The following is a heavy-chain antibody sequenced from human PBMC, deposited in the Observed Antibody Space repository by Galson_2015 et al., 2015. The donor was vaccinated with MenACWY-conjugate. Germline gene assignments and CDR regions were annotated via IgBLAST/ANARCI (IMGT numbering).Heavy chain of an antibody. V-gene: IGHV3-74*01. CDR1: GFISRNYC. CDR3: VKDSQPLNPYFDF. Sequence: SLRLSCAASGFISRNYCMHWVRQAPGKGLVCVSRICGDGSSTSYADSVKGRFTVSRDIAKNTVSLLMNSLRAEDTGVYFCVKDSQPLNPYFDFWGQGTLVTVSS. CDR2: ICGDGSST. J-gene: IGHJ4*02.